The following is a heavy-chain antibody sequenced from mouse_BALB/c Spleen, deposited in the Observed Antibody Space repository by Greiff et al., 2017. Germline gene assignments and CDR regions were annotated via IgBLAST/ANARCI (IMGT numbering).Heavy chain of an antibody. CDR3: ARVYYGSSFFDY. D-gene: IGHD1-1*01. Sequence: EVQLQQSGAELVKPGASVKLSCTASGFNIKDTYMHWVKQRPEQGLEWIGRIDPANGNTKYDPKFQGKATITADTSSNTAYLQLSSLTSEDTAVYYCARVYYGSSFFDYGGQGTTLTVSS. CDR2: IDPANGNT. J-gene: IGHJ2*01. CDR1: GFNIKDTY. V-gene: IGHV14-3*02.